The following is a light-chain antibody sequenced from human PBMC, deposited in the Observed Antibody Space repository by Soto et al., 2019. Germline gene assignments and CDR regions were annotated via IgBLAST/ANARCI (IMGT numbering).Light chain of an antibody. Sequence: EIVLTQSPGTLSLSPGERATLSCRASQSVSGSYLAWYQQKPGQYPRLLIYGSSDRTTGMPDRFSGSGSGTDFTLTISSVEPEDVAVYYCQQYGSSPPYTFGQGTKVEIK. V-gene: IGKV3-20*01. CDR2: GSS. CDR3: QQYGSSPPYT. J-gene: IGKJ2*01. CDR1: QSVSGSY.